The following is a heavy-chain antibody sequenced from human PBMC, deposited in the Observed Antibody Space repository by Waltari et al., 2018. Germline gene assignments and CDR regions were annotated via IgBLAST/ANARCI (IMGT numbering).Heavy chain of an antibody. V-gene: IGHV4-4*07. Sequence: QVQLQESGPGLVKPSETLTLTCTVSGDSISGYYWSWIRRPAGKGLEWIGRLDGSGSTNYNPSFRSRAIMSVDTSKNQFSLKLTSVTAADTAVFYCARDVGPAGRGTYWDTLDIWGQGVMVTVSS. CDR1: GDSISGYY. CDR3: ARDVGPAGRGTYWDTLDI. CDR2: LDGSGST. J-gene: IGHJ3*02. D-gene: IGHD1-26*01.